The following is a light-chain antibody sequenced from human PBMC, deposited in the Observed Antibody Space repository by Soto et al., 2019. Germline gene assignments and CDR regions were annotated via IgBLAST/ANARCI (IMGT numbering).Light chain of an antibody. J-gene: IGKJ5*01. CDR3: QQRSSWPIT. CDR1: QSVSNF. V-gene: IGKV3-11*01. Sequence: EIVLTQSPGTLSLSPGERATLSCRASQSVSNFLAWYLQRPGQAPRLLIFDASKRAAGVPARFSGSGSGTDFTLTISILEPEDFAVYYCQQRSSWPITFGQGTRLEI. CDR2: DAS.